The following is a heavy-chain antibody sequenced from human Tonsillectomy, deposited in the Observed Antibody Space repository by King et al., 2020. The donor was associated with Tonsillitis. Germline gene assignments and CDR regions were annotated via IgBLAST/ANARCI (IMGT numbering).Heavy chain of an antibody. V-gene: IGHV5-51*01. D-gene: IGHD3-10*01. CDR1: GYSFTSYW. J-gene: IGHJ4*02. CDR2: IYPGDSDT. CDR3: ARVRVRGVKPYYFDY. Sequence: QLVQSGAEVKKPGASLKISCKGSGYSFTSYWIGWVRQMPGKGLEWMGIIYPGDSDTRYSPSFPGQGTISADKSISTAYLQWSSLKASDTARYYCARVRVRGVKPYYFDYWGQGTLVTVSS.